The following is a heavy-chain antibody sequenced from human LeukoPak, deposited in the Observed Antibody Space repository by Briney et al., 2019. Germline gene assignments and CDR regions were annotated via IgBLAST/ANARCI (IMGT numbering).Heavy chain of an antibody. V-gene: IGHV1-2*02. CDR1: GYTFTGYY. J-gene: IGHJ4*02. D-gene: IGHD5-24*01. CDR2: ININSGLA. CDR3: ARGEMSTITIDC. Sequence: ASVKVSCKASGYTFTGYYIHWVRQAPGQGLEWMGWININSGLANYAQRFQVRVTMTRDTPISTAYMEVSRLRSDDTAVYYCARGEMSTITIDCWGQGTLVTVSS.